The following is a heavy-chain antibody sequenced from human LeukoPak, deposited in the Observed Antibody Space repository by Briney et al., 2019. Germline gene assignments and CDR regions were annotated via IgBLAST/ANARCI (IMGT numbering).Heavy chain of an antibody. CDR2: ISSSSSYI. CDR1: GFTFSSYS. D-gene: IGHD3-22*01. Sequence: GGSLRLSCAASGFTFSSYSMNWVRQAPGKGLEWVSSISSSSSYIYYADSVKGRFTISRDNAKNSLYLQMNSLRAEDTAVYYCASMDSSGYQNDASDIWGQGTMVTVSS. V-gene: IGHV3-21*01. CDR3: ASMDSSGYQNDASDI. J-gene: IGHJ3*02.